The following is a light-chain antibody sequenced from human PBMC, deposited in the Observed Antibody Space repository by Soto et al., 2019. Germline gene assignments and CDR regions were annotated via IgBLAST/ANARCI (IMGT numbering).Light chain of an antibody. CDR1: QDISSS. CDR2: AAS. Sequence: IQLTQSPSSLSASVGDRVTITCRASQDISSSLGWYQQKPGQAPKLLIYAASILQSGVPSRFSGSGFGTDFTLTFSSLQAEYFASYCCQQLRSYPSTVGGGTKVEIK. V-gene: IGKV1-9*01. J-gene: IGKJ4*01. CDR3: QQLRSYPST.